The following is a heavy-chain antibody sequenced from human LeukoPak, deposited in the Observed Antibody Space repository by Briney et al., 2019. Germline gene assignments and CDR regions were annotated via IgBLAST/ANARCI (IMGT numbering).Heavy chain of an antibody. D-gene: IGHD3-10*01. Sequence: GGSLRLSCAASGFIFSSYSMNWVRQAPGKGLEWVSSISSSSSYIYYADSVKGRFTISRDNAKNSLYLQMNSLRAEDTAVYYCARDELMVRGVPFDYWGQGTLVTVSS. CDR3: ARDELMVRGVPFDY. V-gene: IGHV3-21*01. CDR2: ISSSSSYI. J-gene: IGHJ4*02. CDR1: GFIFSSYS.